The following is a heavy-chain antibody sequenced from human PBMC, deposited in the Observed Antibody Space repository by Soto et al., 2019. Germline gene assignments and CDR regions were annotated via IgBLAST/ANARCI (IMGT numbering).Heavy chain of an antibody. V-gene: IGHV4-31*03. CDR2: IHHSGST. CDR3: SSRTHCFGSGFYCFDN. CDR1: GGSISSGCSY. D-gene: IGHD3-10*01. Sequence: PSETQSLTSTVSGGSISSGCSYWSWIRRLPGKGLEWIGYIHHSGSTYYNPSLKSRLTISVDTSKNQFSLKLSSVTAADTAVYYCSSRTHCFGSGFYCFDNWGPGALVTVSS. J-gene: IGHJ4*02.